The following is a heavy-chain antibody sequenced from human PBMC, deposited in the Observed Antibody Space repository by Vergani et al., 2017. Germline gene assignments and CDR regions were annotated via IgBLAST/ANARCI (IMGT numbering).Heavy chain of an antibody. CDR2: INPNSGGT. V-gene: IGHV1-2*02. Sequence: QVQLVQSGAEVKKPGASVKVSCKASRYTFTGYYMHWVRQAPGQGLEWMGWINPNSGGTNYAQKFQGRVTMTRDTSISTAYMELSRLRSDDTAVYYCRSGYSSGHAKYYFDYWGQGTLVTVSS. CDR1: RYTFTGYY. D-gene: IGHD6-19*01. CDR3: RSGYSSGHAKYYFDY. J-gene: IGHJ4*02.